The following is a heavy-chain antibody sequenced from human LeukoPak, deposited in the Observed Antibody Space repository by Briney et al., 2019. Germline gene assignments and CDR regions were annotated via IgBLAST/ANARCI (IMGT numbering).Heavy chain of an antibody. CDR1: GYTFTSYA. Sequence: ASVKVSCKASGYTFTSYAMHWVRQAPGQRLEWMGWINAGNGNTKYSQKFQGRVTITRDTSASTAYMEPSSLRSEDTAVYYCARDHSGWGSGWFDPWGQGTLVTVSS. CDR2: INAGNGNT. D-gene: IGHD6-19*01. J-gene: IGHJ5*02. CDR3: ARDHSGWGSGWFDP. V-gene: IGHV1-3*01.